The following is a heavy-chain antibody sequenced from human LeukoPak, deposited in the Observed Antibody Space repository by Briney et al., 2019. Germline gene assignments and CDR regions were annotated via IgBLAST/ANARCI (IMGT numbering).Heavy chain of an antibody. CDR1: GFTFSSYG. Sequence: PGGSLRLSCAASGFTFSSYGMHWVRQAPGKGLEWVAFIRYDGSNTYYEDYVKGRFTISRDNSKNTLYLQMNSLRAEDTAVYYCAKDDWFDPWGQGTLVTVSS. CDR2: IRYDGSNT. J-gene: IGHJ5*02. V-gene: IGHV3-30*02. CDR3: AKDDWFDP.